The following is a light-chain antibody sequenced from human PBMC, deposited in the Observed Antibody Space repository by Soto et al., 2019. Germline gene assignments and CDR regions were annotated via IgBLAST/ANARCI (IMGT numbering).Light chain of an antibody. Sequence: EIVMTQSPATLSVSPGERATLSCRASQSVSSKLAWYQQKPDQAPRLLIYGVSTRATGVPARFSGSGSGTEFTLTISSLQSEDFAVYFCQQYNDWYTFGQGTKLEIK. CDR2: GVS. J-gene: IGKJ2*01. CDR1: QSVSSK. CDR3: QQYNDWYT. V-gene: IGKV3-15*01.